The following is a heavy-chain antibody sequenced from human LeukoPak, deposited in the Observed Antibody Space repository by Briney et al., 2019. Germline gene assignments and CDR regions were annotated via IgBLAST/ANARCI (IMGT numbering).Heavy chain of an antibody. CDR2: INPNSGGT. V-gene: IGHV1-2*06. CDR3: ARDFRAAMVSDWFDP. CDR1: GYIFTDYY. D-gene: IGHD5-18*01. Sequence: ASVKVSCKASGYIFTDYYMHWVRQAPGQELGWMGRINPNSGGTNYAQKFQGRVTMTRDTSISTAYMELSRLRSDDTAVYYCARDFRAAMVSDWFDPWGQGTLVTVSS. J-gene: IGHJ5*02.